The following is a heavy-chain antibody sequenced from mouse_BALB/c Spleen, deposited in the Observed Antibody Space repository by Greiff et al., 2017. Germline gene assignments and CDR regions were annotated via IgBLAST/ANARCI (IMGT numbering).Heavy chain of an antibody. CDR3: ATYGNYVDGFAY. D-gene: IGHD2-1*01. CDR1: GFAFSSYD. Sequence: DVMLVESGGGLVKPGGSLKLSCAASGFAFSSYDMSWVRQTPEKRLEWVAYISSGGGSTYYPDTVKGRFTISRDNAKNTLYLQMSSLKSEDTAMYYCATYGNYVDGFAYWGQGTLVTVSA. J-gene: IGHJ3*01. CDR2: ISSGGGST. V-gene: IGHV5-12-1*01.